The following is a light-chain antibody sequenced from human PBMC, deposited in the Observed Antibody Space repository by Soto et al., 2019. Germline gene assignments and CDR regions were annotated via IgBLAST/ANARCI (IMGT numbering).Light chain of an antibody. Sequence: DVQMTQSPSSLAAYVGHRVTITCRASQSSSSHLNWYQQKPGKAPKLLIYDASSLESGVPSRFRGSGSGTDFTLTISSLKPDDFETYYCQQYNSYSVTFGQGTKVDIK. CDR2: DAS. J-gene: IGKJ1*01. CDR1: QSSSSH. V-gene: IGKV1-5*01. CDR3: QQYNSYSVT.